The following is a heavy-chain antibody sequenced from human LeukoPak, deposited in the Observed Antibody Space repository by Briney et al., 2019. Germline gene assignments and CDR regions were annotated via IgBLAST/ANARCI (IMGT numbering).Heavy chain of an antibody. CDR1: GFTFSSYG. J-gene: IGHJ4*02. D-gene: IGHD2-2*01. CDR2: IRYDGSDK. V-gene: IGHV3-30*02. CDR3: AKDDLIYIPVASEEPTMD. Sequence: GGSLRLSCAASGFTFSSYGMTWVRQAPGKGLDWVAFIRYDGSDKYYADSVKGRFTISRDNSKNTLYLQMNSLSTEDTAVYYCAKDDLIYIPVASEEPTMDWGQGTLVTVSS.